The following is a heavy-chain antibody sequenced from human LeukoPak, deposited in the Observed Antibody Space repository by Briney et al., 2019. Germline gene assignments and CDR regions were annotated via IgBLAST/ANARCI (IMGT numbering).Heavy chain of an antibody. CDR3: AIHRYDVDTAMVTDY. CDR1: GGTFSSYA. J-gene: IGHJ4*02. D-gene: IGHD5-18*01. CDR2: IIPIFGTA. Sequence: SVKVSCKASGGTFSSYAISWVRQAPGQGLEWMGRIIPIFGTANYAQKFQGRVTITTDESTSTAYMELSSLRSEDAAVYYCAIHRYDVDTAMVTDYWGQGTLVTVSS. V-gene: IGHV1-69*05.